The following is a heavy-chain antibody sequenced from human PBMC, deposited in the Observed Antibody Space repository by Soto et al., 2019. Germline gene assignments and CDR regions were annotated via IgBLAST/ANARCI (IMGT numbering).Heavy chain of an antibody. J-gene: IGHJ5*02. Sequence: PGESLKISCXGSGYSFTSYWIAWVRQMPGKGLECMGIIYPGDSDTRYSPSFEGQVTISADKSINTAYLQWSGLKASDSAMYYCARPFDTSGWYDHWGQGTLVTVSS. CDR1: GYSFTSYW. CDR3: ARPFDTSGWYDH. CDR2: IYPGDSDT. D-gene: IGHD6-19*01. V-gene: IGHV5-51*01.